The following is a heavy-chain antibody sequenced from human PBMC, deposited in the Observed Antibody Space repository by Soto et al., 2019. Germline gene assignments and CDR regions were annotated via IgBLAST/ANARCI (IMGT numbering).Heavy chain of an antibody. CDR3: ARDRGSYYYDSSGYKGFDY. D-gene: IGHD3-22*01. CDR1: GGSVSSGSYY. Sequence: QVQLQESGPGLVKPSETLSLTCTVSGGSVSSGSYYWSWIRQPPGKGLEWIGYIYYSGSTNYNPSLKSRVTISVATSKNQFSLKLSSVTAADTAVYYCARDRGSYYYDSSGYKGFDYWGQGTLVTVSS. J-gene: IGHJ4*02. V-gene: IGHV4-61*01. CDR2: IYYSGST.